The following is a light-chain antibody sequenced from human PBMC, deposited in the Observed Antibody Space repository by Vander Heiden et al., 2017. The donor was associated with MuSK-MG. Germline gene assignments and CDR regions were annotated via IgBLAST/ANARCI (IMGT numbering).Light chain of an antibody. V-gene: IGKV4-1*01. CDR1: QSVLYSSNSRNY. CDR3: QQDDTIRPT. Sequence: DIVTTQSPASLAVSLGERAIINCKSSQSVLYSSNSRNYLAWYQQGPGQPPKLVISWASTRESGVPDRFSGSRSGTDFTLTISGLHAEGVALYYCQQDDTIRPTFGQGTKVEIK. J-gene: IGKJ1*01. CDR2: WAS.